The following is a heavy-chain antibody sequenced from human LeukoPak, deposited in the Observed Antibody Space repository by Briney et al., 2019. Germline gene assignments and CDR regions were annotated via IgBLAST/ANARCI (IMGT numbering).Heavy chain of an antibody. CDR1: GGSISSFY. CDR2: IYYSGIT. CDR3: AKEIVGAPTPGAY. J-gene: IGHJ4*02. Sequence: SETLSLTCTVSGGSISSFYWSWIRQPPGKGLEWIGYIYYSGITNYNPSLKSRVTVSVDTSKNQFSLNLSSVTAADTAVYYCAKEIVGAPTPGAYWGQGILVTVSS. V-gene: IGHV4-59*01. D-gene: IGHD1-26*01.